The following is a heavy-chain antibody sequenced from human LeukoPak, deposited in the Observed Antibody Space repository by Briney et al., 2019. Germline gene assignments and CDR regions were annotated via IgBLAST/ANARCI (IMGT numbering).Heavy chain of an antibody. V-gene: IGHV3-48*03. D-gene: IGHD6-19*01. CDR1: GFTFSSYE. Sequence: GGSLRLSCAASGFTFSSYEMNWVRQAPGKGLEWVSYISSSGSTIYYADSVKGRFTISRDNAKNSLYLQMNSLRAEDTAVYYCARDSEQWLPVDDAFDIWGQGTMVTVSS. J-gene: IGHJ3*02. CDR2: ISSSGSTI. CDR3: ARDSEQWLPVDDAFDI.